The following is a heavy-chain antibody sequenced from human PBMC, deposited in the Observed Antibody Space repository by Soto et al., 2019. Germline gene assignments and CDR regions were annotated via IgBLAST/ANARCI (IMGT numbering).Heavy chain of an antibody. CDR1: GFTFSSYA. CDR3: ARDYEMATDY. D-gene: IGHD5-12*01. J-gene: IGHJ4*02. CDR2: ISYDGSNK. Sequence: ESVGGVVQPGRSLRLSCAASGFTFSSYAMHWVRQAPGKGLEWVAVISYDGSNKYYADSVKGRFTISRDNSKNTLYLQMNSLRAEDTAVYYCARDYEMATDYWGQGTLVTVSS. V-gene: IGHV3-30-3*01.